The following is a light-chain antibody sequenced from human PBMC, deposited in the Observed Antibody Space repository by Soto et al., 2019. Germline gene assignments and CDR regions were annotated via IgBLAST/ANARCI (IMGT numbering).Light chain of an antibody. CDR2: SIS. CDR1: QSIANY. CDR3: QQSYSTPYT. Sequence: DIQMTQSPSSLSASVGDRVTITCRSSQSIANYVNWYQQKPGQDPKLLVYSISSLPSGVPSRFSGSRSGTDFTLTISRLQPEDSATYYCQQSYSTPYTFGQGTNLEIK. J-gene: IGKJ2*01. V-gene: IGKV1-39*01.